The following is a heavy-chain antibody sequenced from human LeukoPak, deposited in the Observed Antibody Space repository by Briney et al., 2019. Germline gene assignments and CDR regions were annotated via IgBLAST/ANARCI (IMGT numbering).Heavy chain of an antibody. J-gene: IGHJ4*02. CDR3: ARADPTNSGDEYFDY. V-gene: IGHV1-18*01. CDR2: SSPYSGNT. Sequence: GDSVTVSCKASGYTFTTYGISWVRQAPGQRLEWIGWSSPYSGNTDYAQKFQGRVTMTTDASTTTAYMELRSLISDDTAVYYCARADPTNSGDEYFDYWGQGTLITVSS. D-gene: IGHD6-25*01. CDR1: GYTFTTYG.